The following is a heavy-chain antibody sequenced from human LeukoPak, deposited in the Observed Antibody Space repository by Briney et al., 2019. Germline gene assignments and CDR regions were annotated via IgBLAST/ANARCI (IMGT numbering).Heavy chain of an antibody. CDR1: GFTFSNYN. J-gene: IGHJ4*02. CDR2: ISSSSGYI. V-gene: IGHV3-21*01. Sequence: GGSLRLSCVASGFTFSNYNMNWFRQAPGKGLEWVSSISSSSGYIYYADSVKGRFTISRDNAKNSLYLQMNSLRAEDTAVYYCARDDMVATIWFAYWGQGILVTVSS. CDR3: ARDDMVATIWFAY. D-gene: IGHD5-12*01.